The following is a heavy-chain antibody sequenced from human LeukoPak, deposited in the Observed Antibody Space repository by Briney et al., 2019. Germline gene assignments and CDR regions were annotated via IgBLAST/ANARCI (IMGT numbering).Heavy chain of an antibody. CDR2: ISSSGSTI. D-gene: IGHD6-6*01. V-gene: IGHV3-48*03. Sequence: GGSLRLSCAASGFTFSSYEMNWVRQAPGKGLEWVSYISSSGSTIYYADSVKGRFTISRDNAKNSLYLQMNTLRAEDTAVYYCARESIPVRGYYYYGMDVWGQGTTLTVSS. CDR1: GFTFSSYE. CDR3: ARESIPVRGYYYYGMDV. J-gene: IGHJ6*02.